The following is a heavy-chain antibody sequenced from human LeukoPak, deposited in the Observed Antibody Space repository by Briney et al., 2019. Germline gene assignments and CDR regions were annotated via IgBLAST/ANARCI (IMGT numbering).Heavy chain of an antibody. V-gene: IGHV4-59*01. Sequence: SETLSLTCTVSGGSISSYYWSWIRQPPGKGLEWIGYIYYSGGTNYNPSHKSRVTISVDTSKNQHSLKLSSVTAADTAVYYCARDLDNSGWCVFGYWGQGNLVTVSS. D-gene: IGHD6-19*01. CDR1: GGSISSYY. J-gene: IGHJ4*02. CDR2: IYYSGGT. CDR3: ARDLDNSGWCVFGY.